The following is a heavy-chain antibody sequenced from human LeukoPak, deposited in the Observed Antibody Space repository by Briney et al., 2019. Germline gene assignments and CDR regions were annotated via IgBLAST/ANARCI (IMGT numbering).Heavy chain of an antibody. CDR1: GFTFSDYY. Sequence: KPGGSLRLSCAASGFTFSDYYMSWIRQAPGKGLEWVSYISSSGSTIYYADSVKGRFTISRDNAKNSLYLQMNSLRAEDTAVYYCARSSYKRWNDALDIWGQGTMVTVSS. D-gene: IGHD4-23*01. CDR2: ISSSGSTI. CDR3: ARSSYKRWNDALDI. V-gene: IGHV3-11*04. J-gene: IGHJ3*02.